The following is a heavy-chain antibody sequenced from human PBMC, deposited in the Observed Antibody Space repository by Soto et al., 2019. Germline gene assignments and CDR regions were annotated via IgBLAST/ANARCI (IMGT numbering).Heavy chain of an antibody. V-gene: IGHV4-30-4*01. D-gene: IGHD2-2*01. J-gene: IGHJ5*02. CDR2: IYYSGST. CDR3: ARDSGYCISTSCLDWFDP. Sequence: SETLSLTCTVSGGSISSGDYYWSWIRQPPGKGLEWIGYIYYSGSTYYNPSLKSRVTISVDTSKNQFSLKLSSVTAADTAVYYCARDSGYCISTSCLDWFDPWGQGTLVTVSS. CDR1: GGSISSGDYY.